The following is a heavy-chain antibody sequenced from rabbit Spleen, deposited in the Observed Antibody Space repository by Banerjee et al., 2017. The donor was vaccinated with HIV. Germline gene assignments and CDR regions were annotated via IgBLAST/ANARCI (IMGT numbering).Heavy chain of an antibody. CDR2: IYTGSSGST. CDR1: GIDFSSYYY. Sequence: QSLEESGGDLVKPGASLTLTCKASGIDFSSYYYMWWVRQAPGKGLELIAGIYTGSSGSTYYASWAKGRFTISKTSSTTVTLQMTSLTAADTATYFCARDNNGGGGFYFDLWGPGTLVTVS. V-gene: IGHV1S40*01. J-gene: IGHJ4*01. D-gene: IGHD1-1*01. CDR3: ARDNNGGGGFYFDL.